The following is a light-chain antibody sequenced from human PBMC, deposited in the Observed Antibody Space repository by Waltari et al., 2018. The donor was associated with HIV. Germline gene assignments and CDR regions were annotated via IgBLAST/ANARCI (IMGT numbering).Light chain of an antibody. J-gene: IGLJ2*01. V-gene: IGLV4-69*01. Sequence: QLVLTQSPSASASLGASVKLTCTLSSGHSSYAIAWHQQQPEKGPRYLMKLNSDGSHSKGDGIPVRFSGSSSGAERYLTISSLQSEDEADYYWQTWGTGIRVFGGGTKLTVL. CDR3: QTWGTGIRV. CDR2: LNSDGSH. CDR1: SGHSSYA.